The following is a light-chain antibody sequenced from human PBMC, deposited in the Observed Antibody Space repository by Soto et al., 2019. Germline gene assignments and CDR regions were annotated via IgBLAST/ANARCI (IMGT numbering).Light chain of an antibody. CDR2: DDN. Sequence: SVLTQPPSVSAAPGQKVTISCSGSSSNVGGNSVSWYQQLPGTAPKLLIYDDNKRPSGIPDRFSGSKSGTSATLGITGLQTGDEADYYCGSWDSSLSAYVFGTGTKVTV. CDR1: SSNVGGNS. J-gene: IGLJ1*01. V-gene: IGLV1-51*01. CDR3: GSWDSSLSAYV.